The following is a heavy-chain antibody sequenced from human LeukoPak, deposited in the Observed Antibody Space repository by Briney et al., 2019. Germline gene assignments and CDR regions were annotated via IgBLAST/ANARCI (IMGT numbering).Heavy chain of an antibody. CDR1: GFTFSSYA. CDR2: ISANAYST. Sequence: TGGSLRLSCAASGFTFSSYAMTWVRQAPGKGLEWVSAISANAYSTYYADSVKGRFTISRDNSKNTLYLQMNSLRAEDTAVYYCARITPAFDPWGQGTLVTVSS. J-gene: IGHJ5*02. CDR3: ARITPAFDP. V-gene: IGHV3-23*01. D-gene: IGHD2-2*01.